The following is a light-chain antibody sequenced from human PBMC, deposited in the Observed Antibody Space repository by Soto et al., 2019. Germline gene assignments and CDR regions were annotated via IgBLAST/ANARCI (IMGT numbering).Light chain of an antibody. CDR2: DVT. Sequence: QSALTQPASVSGSPGQSITISCTGTSSDFGGYKYVSWYQQHPGKAPKLMIYDVTKRPSGVSNRFSGSKSGNTASLTISGLQAEDEADYYCSSYAGSSTLYVFGPGTKVTVL. CDR3: SSYAGSSTLYV. CDR1: SSDFGGYKY. J-gene: IGLJ1*01. V-gene: IGLV2-14*01.